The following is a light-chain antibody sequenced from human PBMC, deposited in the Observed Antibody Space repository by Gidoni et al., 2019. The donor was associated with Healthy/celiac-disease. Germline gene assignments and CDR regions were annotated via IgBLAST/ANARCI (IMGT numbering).Light chain of an antibody. CDR3: NSRDSSGNPVV. CDR1: SLRSYY. CDR2: GSN. J-gene: IGLJ2*01. V-gene: IGLV3-19*01. Sequence: SSELTQDAAVAVDLGQTVRITCQGDSLRSYYASWYQQKPGQAPVLVIYGSNNRPSGIPDRFSGSSSGNTASLTIPGAQADDEADYYCNSRDSSGNPVVFGGGTKLTVL.